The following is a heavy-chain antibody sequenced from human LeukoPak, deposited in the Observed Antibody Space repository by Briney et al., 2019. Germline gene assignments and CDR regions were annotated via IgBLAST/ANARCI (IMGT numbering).Heavy chain of an antibody. J-gene: IGHJ4*02. Sequence: PGGSLRLSCAASGFTFRDFAMNWVRQAPGKGLEWVSIISRSGEISYHANSVTGRFTISRDNSKSTLYLQMNSLRAEDTAVYYCAKDQGSYLNYWGQGTLVTVSS. CDR1: GFTFRDFA. D-gene: IGHD3-10*01. V-gene: IGHV3-23*01. CDR3: AKDQGSYLNY. CDR2: ISRSGEIS.